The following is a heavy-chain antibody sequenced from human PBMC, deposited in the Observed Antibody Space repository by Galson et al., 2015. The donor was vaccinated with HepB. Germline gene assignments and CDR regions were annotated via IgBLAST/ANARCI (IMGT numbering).Heavy chain of an antibody. Sequence: VKVSCKVFGYTFIDNYIHWVRQAPGKGLEWLGFVDPEGGEATYADNFLGRLTISADTSTDTSYMDLNSLTSDDTAVYYCAAEGPNSNSWYMHFWGQGTLVTVSS. CDR3: AAEGPNSNSWYMHF. CDR1: GYTFIDNY. J-gene: IGHJ4*02. CDR2: VDPEGGEA. V-gene: IGHV1-69-2*01. D-gene: IGHD6-13*01.